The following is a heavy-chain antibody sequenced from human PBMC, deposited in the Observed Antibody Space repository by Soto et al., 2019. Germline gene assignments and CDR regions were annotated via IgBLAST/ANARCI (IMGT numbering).Heavy chain of an antibody. D-gene: IGHD1-7*01. Sequence: GGSLRLSCAASGFDVSNTYMSWVRQAPGKGLDWVSIIYSGGATYYADSVKGRFTISRDNSKDTLYLQMNSLRAEDTALYYCARVSKGTIYSPHAFDVWGQGTMVTVSS. CDR1: GFDVSNTY. J-gene: IGHJ3*01. CDR3: ARVSKGTIYSPHAFDV. V-gene: IGHV3-53*01. CDR2: IYSGGAT.